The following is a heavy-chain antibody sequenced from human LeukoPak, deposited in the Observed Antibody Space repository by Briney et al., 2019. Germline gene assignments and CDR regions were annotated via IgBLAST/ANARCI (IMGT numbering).Heavy chain of an antibody. D-gene: IGHD2-21*01. V-gene: IGHV1-3*01. CDR3: ARDDCGATCYPGGY. Sequence: ASVKVSCKASGYTFTNYVVHWVRQALGQRPEWMGWTKAGNGDTKYSPNFQGRVTITRDTSASTAYMELSSLTSEDTALYYCARDDCGATCYPGGYWGQGTLVTVSS. J-gene: IGHJ4*02. CDR2: TKAGNGDT. CDR1: GYTFTNYV.